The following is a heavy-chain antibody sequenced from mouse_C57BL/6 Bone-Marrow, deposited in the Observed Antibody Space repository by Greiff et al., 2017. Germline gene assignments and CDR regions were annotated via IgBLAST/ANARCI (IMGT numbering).Heavy chain of an antibody. V-gene: IGHV1-69*01. CDR2: IDPSDSYT. CDR3: ARSITTVVAWDFDY. Sequence: QVQLQPGAELVMPGASVKLSCKASGYTFTSYWMHWVKQRPGQGLEWIGEIDPSDSYTNYNQKFKGKSTLTVDKSSSTAYMQLSSLTSEDSAVYYCARSITTVVAWDFDYWGQGTTLTVSS. CDR1: GYTFTSYW. J-gene: IGHJ2*01. D-gene: IGHD1-1*01.